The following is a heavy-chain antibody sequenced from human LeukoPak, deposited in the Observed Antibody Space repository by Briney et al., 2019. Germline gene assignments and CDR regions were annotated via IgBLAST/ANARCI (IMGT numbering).Heavy chain of an antibody. Sequence: GASVKVSCKASGYTFTGYYMHWVRQAPGQGLEWMGWINPNSGGTNYAQKFQGRVTMTRDTSISTAYMELRSLRSDDTAVYYCARDQRAEQQLGDWFDPWGQGTLVTVSS. D-gene: IGHD6-13*01. CDR1: GYTFTGYY. J-gene: IGHJ5*02. V-gene: IGHV1-2*02. CDR3: ARDQRAEQQLGDWFDP. CDR2: INPNSGGT.